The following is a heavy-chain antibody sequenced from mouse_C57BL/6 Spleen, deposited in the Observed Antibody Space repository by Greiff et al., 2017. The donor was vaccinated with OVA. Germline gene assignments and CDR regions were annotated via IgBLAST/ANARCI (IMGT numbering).Heavy chain of an antibody. CDR1: GYTFTSYW. D-gene: IGHD2-2*01. Sequence: VQLQQPGAELVRPGSSVKLSCKASGYTFTSYWMHWVKQRPIQGLEWIGNIDPSDSETHYNQKFKDKATLTVDKSSSTAYMQLSSLTSEDSAVYYCARIYYGYDHYAMDYWGQGISVTVSS. CDR3: ARIYYGYDHYAMDY. J-gene: IGHJ4*01. V-gene: IGHV1-52*01. CDR2: IDPSDSET.